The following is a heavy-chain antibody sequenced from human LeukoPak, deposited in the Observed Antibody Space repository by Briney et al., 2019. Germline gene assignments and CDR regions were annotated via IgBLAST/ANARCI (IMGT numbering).Heavy chain of an antibody. CDR2: ISSSSSYI. CDR3: ARDLGAAPFDY. V-gene: IGHV3-11*06. CDR1: GFTFSDYY. J-gene: IGHJ4*02. Sequence: GGSLRLSCAASGFTFSDYYMSWIRQAPGKGLEWVSSISSSSSYIYYADSVKGRFTISRDNAKNSLYLQMNSLRAEDTAVYYCARDLGAAPFDYWGQGTLVTVSS. D-gene: IGHD6-13*01.